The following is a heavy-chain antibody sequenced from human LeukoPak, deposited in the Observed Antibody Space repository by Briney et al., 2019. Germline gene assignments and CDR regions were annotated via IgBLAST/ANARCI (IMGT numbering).Heavy chain of an antibody. V-gene: IGHV3-30*02. CDR1: GFTFSSYG. CDR3: AKDPRGAPRDY. Sequence: GGSLRLSCAASGFTFSSYGMHWVRQAPGKGLEWVAFIRYDGSNTYYADSVKGRFTISRDNSKNTLYLQMNSLRAEDTAVYYCAKDPRGAPRDYWGQGTLVTVSS. CDR2: IRYDGSNT. J-gene: IGHJ4*02.